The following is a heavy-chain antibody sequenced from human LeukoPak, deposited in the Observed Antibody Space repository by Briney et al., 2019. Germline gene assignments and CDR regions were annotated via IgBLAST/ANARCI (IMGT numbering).Heavy chain of an antibody. V-gene: IGHV4-59*01. CDR1: GGSISSYY. Sequence: KSSETLSLTCTVSGGSISSYYWSWIRQPPGKGLEWIGYIYYSGSTNYNPSLKSRVTISVDTSKNQFSLKLSSVTAADTAVYYCARVGYYDSSGYYSDAFDIWGQGTMVTVSS. CDR2: IYYSGST. J-gene: IGHJ3*02. CDR3: ARVGYYDSSGYYSDAFDI. D-gene: IGHD3-22*01.